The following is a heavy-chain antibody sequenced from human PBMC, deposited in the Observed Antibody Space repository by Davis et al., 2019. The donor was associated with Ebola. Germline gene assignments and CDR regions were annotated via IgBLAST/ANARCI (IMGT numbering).Heavy chain of an antibody. V-gene: IGHV3-73*01. D-gene: IGHD6-13*01. CDR1: GFTFSGSA. J-gene: IGHJ4*02. CDR3: TSRYSSTNDY. Sequence: GESLKISCAASGFTFSGSAMHWVRQASGKGLEWVGRIRSKANSYATAYAASVKGRFTISRDDSKSTLYLQVNTLRIEDTAVYYCTSRYSSTNDYWGQGTLVTVSS. CDR2: IRSKANSYAT.